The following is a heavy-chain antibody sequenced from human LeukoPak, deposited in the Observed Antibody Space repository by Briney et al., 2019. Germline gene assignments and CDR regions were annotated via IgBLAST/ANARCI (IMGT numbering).Heavy chain of an antibody. J-gene: IGHJ4*02. CDR1: GFTFSSYT. Sequence: GGSLRLSCAASGFTFSSYTMNWVRQAPGKGLEWVSSISSSSSYIYYADSVKGRFTISRDNAKNSLYLHMNSLRAEETAVYYCTRVKFGGTFDYWGQGTLVTVSS. D-gene: IGHD3-10*01. V-gene: IGHV3-21*01. CDR3: TRVKFGGTFDY. CDR2: ISSSSSYI.